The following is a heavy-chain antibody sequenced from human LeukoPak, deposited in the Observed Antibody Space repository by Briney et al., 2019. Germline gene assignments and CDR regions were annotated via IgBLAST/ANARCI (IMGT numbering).Heavy chain of an antibody. V-gene: IGHV4-59*01. CDR2: IYYSGST. CDR1: DGSISSYY. D-gene: IGHD3-16*01. Sequence: SETPSLTCTVSDGSISSYYWSWIRQPPGKGLEWIGYIYYSGSTNYNPSLKSRVTISVDTSKNQFSLKLSSVTAADTAVYYCARASTFGGVILRYYFDYWGQGTLVTVSS. J-gene: IGHJ4*02. CDR3: ARASTFGGVILRYYFDY.